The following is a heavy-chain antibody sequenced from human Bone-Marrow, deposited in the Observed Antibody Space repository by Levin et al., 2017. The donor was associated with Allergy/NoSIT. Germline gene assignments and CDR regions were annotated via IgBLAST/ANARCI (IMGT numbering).Heavy chain of an antibody. CDR1: GYTFTSFW. Sequence: GESLKISCRASGYTFTSFWIGWVRQMPGKGLEWMGLIFPGDSDTRYSPSFQGQVTISVDKSISTTYLQWSTLKASDSAIYYCARLGGYSVGLEYNWFDPWGQGTLVIVSS. CDR2: IFPGDSDT. D-gene: IGHD3/OR15-3a*01. J-gene: IGHJ5*02. CDR3: ARLGGYSVGLEYNWFDP. V-gene: IGHV5-51*01.